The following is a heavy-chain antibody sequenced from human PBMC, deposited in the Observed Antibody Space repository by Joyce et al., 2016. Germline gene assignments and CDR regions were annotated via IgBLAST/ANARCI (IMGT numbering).Heavy chain of an antibody. Sequence: QVQLQESGPGLVKPSQTLSLTCTVSGASISSGGWYWNWIRQHPGKGLEWIGHMYDVGKTNYNPSLKSRVTISGDTSTNQFSLKRTSVTAADTALYYCARQVIDGYNRSLDSWGQGTLVTVSS. CDR2: MYDVGKT. CDR3: ARQVIDGYNRSLDS. D-gene: IGHD5-24*01. J-gene: IGHJ4*02. CDR1: GASISSGGWY. V-gene: IGHV4-31*03.